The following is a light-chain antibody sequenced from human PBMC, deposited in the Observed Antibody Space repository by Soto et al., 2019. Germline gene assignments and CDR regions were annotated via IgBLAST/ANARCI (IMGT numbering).Light chain of an antibody. CDR2: KAS. Sequence: DIQMTQSPSTLSASVRDRVTITCRASQSISTWLAWYQQKPGKAPKLLIYKASSLESGVPSRFSGSGSGTEFTLTISSLQTDDFASDFCQQYNSKPYTFGQGTKLEIK. J-gene: IGKJ2*01. V-gene: IGKV1-5*03. CDR1: QSISTW. CDR3: QQYNSKPYT.